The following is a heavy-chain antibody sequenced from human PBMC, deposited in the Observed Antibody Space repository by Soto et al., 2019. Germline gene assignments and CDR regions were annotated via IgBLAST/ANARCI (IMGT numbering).Heavy chain of an antibody. CDR1: GYTFTSYA. CDR3: ARVSGWYHLDY. J-gene: IGHJ4*02. V-gene: IGHV1-3*05. CDR2: INGGNGNT. Sequence: QGQLVQSGAEEKKPGASVTVSCKASGYTFTSYAMHWVRQAPGQRLEWMGWINGGNGNTKYSQKFQGRGTITRDTSASTAYMELSSLRSEDTAVYYCARVSGWYHLDYWGQGSLFSVSS. D-gene: IGHD6-19*01.